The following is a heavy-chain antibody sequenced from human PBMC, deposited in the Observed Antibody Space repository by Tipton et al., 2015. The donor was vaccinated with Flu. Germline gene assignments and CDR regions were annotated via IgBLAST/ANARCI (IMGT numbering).Heavy chain of an antibody. Sequence: SLRLSCAASGFTFRSHEMNWVRQAPGKGLEWVSCISSGGSTIYYADSVRGRFTISRDNAKDSLYLQMNSLRVEDTAIYYCARETVVAPVGHASDIWGQGTMVTVSS. J-gene: IGHJ3*02. CDR1: GFTFRSHE. CDR2: ISSGGSTI. CDR3: ARETVVAPVGHASDI. D-gene: IGHD2-2*01. V-gene: IGHV3-48*03.